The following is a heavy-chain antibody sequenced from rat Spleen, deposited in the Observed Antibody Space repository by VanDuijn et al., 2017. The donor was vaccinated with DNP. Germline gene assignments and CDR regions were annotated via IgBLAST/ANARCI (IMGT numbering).Heavy chain of an antibody. Sequence: EVQLVESGGGLVQPGRPMKLSCVASGFTFSNSEMAWVRQAPTKGLEWVASINTSGGSTYYRDSVKGRFTISRDNAKSTLYLQMDSLRSKDTATYFCARYVYHGARYFDYWGQGVMVTVSS. CDR1: GFTFSNSE. J-gene: IGHJ2*01. CDR2: INTSGGST. CDR3: ARYVYHGARYFDY. D-gene: IGHD1-6*01. V-gene: IGHV5-25*01.